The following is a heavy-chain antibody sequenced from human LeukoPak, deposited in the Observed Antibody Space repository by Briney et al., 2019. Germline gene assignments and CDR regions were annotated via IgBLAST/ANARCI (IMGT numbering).Heavy chain of an antibody. J-gene: IGHJ5*02. CDR3: ARGGASSKPLDA. V-gene: IGHV3-7*01. Sequence: GGSLRLSCEASGCSLSSYWMSWVRLAPGKGLELVANIKPDGSDTRQVDSVKGRFTISRDNAKNSLYLQMSGLRGEDTAVYYCARGGASSKPLDAWGQGTLVTVSS. CDR2: IKPDGSDT. D-gene: IGHD3-10*01. CDR1: GCSLSSYW.